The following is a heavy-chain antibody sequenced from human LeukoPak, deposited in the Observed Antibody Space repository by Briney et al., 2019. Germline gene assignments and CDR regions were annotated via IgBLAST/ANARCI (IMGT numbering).Heavy chain of an antibody. D-gene: IGHD3-10*01. CDR2: INQSEGT. CDR3: ARGGRPPVRVNFDY. CDR1: DGSFSGYY. J-gene: IGHJ4*02. V-gene: IGHV4-34*01. Sequence: SETLSLTCAVYDGSFSGYYWSWIRQPPGKGLEWIGEINQSEGTNYNPSFKSRVTISVDTSKSQFSLKLSSVTAADTAVYYCARGGRPPVRVNFDYWGQGTLVTVSS.